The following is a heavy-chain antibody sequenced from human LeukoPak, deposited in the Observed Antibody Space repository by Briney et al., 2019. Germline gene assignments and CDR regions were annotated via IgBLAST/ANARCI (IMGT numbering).Heavy chain of an antibody. J-gene: IGHJ3*02. Sequence: PGGSLRLSCAASGFTFSSCGMHWVRQAPGKGLEWVAVIWYDGSNKYYADSVKGRFTISRDNSKNTLYLQMNSLRAEDTAVYYCAKDAQIYGGNDAFDIWGQGTMVTVSS. D-gene: IGHD4-23*01. CDR1: GFTFSSCG. V-gene: IGHV3-33*06. CDR2: IWYDGSNK. CDR3: AKDAQIYGGNDAFDI.